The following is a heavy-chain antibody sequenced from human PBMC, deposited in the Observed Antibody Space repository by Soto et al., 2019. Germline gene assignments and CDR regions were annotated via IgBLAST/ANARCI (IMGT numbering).Heavy chain of an antibody. CDR2: IHYRANS. J-gene: IGHJ5*02. Sequence: SLTSASCRDCINSSSYYWSWNRKPPGKGLEWIGSIHYRANSYYSPSLKSRITISVDTSKNQISLRLSSVTAADTAVYYCARPLQLAVSGFDPWAQRPLVTVS. CDR3: ARPLQLAVSGFDP. V-gene: IGHV4-39*01. CDR1: RDCINSSSYY. D-gene: IGHD3-3*02.